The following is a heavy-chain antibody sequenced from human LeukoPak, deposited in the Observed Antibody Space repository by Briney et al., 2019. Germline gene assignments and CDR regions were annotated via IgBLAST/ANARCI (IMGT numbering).Heavy chain of an antibody. J-gene: IGHJ4*02. CDR2: IYYSGST. D-gene: IGHD3-10*01. CDR3: ARVGLLWFGEFTGIDY. Sequence: SETLSLTCTVSGGSISSGGYYWSWIRQHPGKGLEWIGYIYYSGSTYYNPSLKSRVTISVDTSKNQFSLKLSSVTAADTAVYYCARVGLLWFGEFTGIDYWGQGTLVTVSS. V-gene: IGHV4-31*03. CDR1: GGSISSGGYY.